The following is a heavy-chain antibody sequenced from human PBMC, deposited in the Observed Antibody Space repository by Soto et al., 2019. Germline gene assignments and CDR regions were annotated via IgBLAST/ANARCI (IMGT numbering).Heavy chain of an antibody. CDR1: GFTLSSYA. V-gene: IGHV3-23*01. J-gene: IGHJ4*02. CDR3: AKVERYYYDSSGYYSSPLF. Sequence: EVQLLESGGGLVQPGGSLRLSCAASGFTLSSYAMSWVRQAPGKGPEWVSAISGSGGTTYYADSVKGRFTISRDTSKNTLYLQMNSLRAEDTAVYYCAKVERYYYDSSGYYSSPLFWGQGTLVTVSS. D-gene: IGHD3-22*01. CDR2: ISGSGGTT.